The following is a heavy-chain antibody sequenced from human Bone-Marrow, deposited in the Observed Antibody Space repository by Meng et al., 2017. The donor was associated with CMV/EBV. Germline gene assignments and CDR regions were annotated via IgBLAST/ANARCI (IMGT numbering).Heavy chain of an antibody. D-gene: IGHD3-22*01. Sequence: SETLSLTCTVSGGSISSSFYYWGWIRPPPGKGLEWIGSISYRGSIYYNSSLKSRVTISVDTSKNQFSLRLSSLTAADTAVYYCAPYYYDSSGYYYDYWGQGTLVTVSS. CDR3: APYYYDSSGYYYDY. V-gene: IGHV4-39*07. J-gene: IGHJ4*02. CDR2: ISYRGSI. CDR1: GGSISSSFYY.